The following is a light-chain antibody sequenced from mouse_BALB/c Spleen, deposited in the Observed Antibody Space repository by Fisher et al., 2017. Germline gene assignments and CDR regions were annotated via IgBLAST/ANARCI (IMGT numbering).Light chain of an antibody. J-gene: IGKJ2*01. CDR3: QQWSSNPPT. V-gene: IGKV4-57*01. Sequence: IVMTQSTAIMSASPGEKVTITCSASSSVSYMHWFQQKPGTSPKLWIYSTSNLASGVPARFSGSGSGTSYSLTISRMEAEDAATYYCQQWSSNPPTFGGGTKLEIK. CDR1: SSVSY. CDR2: STS.